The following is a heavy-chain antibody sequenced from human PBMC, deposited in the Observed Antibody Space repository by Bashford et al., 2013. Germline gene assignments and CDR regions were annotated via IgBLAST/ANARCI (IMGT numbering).Heavy chain of an antibody. J-gene: IGHJ4*02. CDR3: ARVKAVAGYVDY. Sequence: SETLSLTCTVSGGSISSGDYYWSWIRQPPGKGLEWIGYIYYSGSTNYNPSLKSRVTISVDTSKNQFSLKLSSVTAADTAVYYCARVKAVAGYVDYWGQGTLVTVSS. CDR1: GGSISSGDYY. D-gene: IGHD6-19*01. CDR2: IYYSGST. V-gene: IGHV4-61*08.